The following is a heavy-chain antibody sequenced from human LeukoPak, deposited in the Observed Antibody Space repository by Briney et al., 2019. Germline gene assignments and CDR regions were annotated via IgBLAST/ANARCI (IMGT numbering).Heavy chain of an antibody. J-gene: IGHJ6*02. D-gene: IGHD3/OR15-3a*01. CDR1: AFIFSGHW. CDR3: ARDMAWLLSPYGMDV. V-gene: IGHV3-33*08. Sequence: GGSLRLSCEGSAFIFSGHWMNWVRQTPGKGLEWVAVIWYDGSNKYYADSVKGRFTISRDNSKNTLYLQMNSLRAEDTAVYYCARDMAWLLSPYGMDVWGQGTTVTVSS. CDR2: IWYDGSNK.